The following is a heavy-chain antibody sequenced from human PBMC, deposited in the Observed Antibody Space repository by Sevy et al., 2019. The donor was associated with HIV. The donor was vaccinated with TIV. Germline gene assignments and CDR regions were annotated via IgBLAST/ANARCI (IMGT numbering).Heavy chain of an antibody. CDR2: IKQDGSEK. D-gene: IGHD3-16*01. CDR3: ARDWGSVH. CDR1: GFTFSTYW. J-gene: IGHJ4*02. V-gene: IGHV3-7*01. Sequence: GGSLRLSCTASGFTFSTYWMTWVRQAPGKGLEWVANIKQDGSEKYYVDSVKGRFTISRDNAKNSLYPQMNSLRAEDTAVYYCARDWGSVHWGQGTLVTVSS.